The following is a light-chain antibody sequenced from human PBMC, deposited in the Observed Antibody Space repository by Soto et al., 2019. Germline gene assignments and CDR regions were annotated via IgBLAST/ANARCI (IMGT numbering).Light chain of an antibody. CDR2: AAS. Sequence: DIQMTQSPSSLSASVGDRVTITCRASQSISSYLNWYQQKPGKAPKLLIYAASSLQSGVPSRFSGSGSGTDFTLTISSLHPEDFATYYCQQSYSWTFGQGTKVEIK. V-gene: IGKV1-39*01. CDR3: QQSYSWT. CDR1: QSISSY. J-gene: IGKJ1*01.